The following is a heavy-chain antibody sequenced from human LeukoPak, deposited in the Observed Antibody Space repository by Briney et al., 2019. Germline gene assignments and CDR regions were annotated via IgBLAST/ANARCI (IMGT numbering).Heavy chain of an antibody. V-gene: IGHV4-59*01. CDR2: IYYSGST. D-gene: IGHD6-6*01. CDR3: AREEYSSLGPYYYYYYMDV. CDR1: GGSISSYY. Sequence: PSETLSLTCTVSGGSISSYYWSWIRQPPGKGLEWIGYIYYSGSTNYNPSLKSRVTISVDTSKNQFSLKLSSVTAADTAVYYCAREEYSSLGPYYYYYYMDVWGKGTTVTVSS. J-gene: IGHJ6*03.